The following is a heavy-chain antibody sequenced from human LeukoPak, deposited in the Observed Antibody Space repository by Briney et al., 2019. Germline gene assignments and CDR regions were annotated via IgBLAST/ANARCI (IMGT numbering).Heavy chain of an antibody. CDR2: IYYSGST. Sequence: SQTLSLTCTVSGGSISSCGYYWSWIRQHPGKGLEWIGYIYYSGSTYYNPSLKSRVTISVDTSKNQFSLKLSSVTAADTAVYYCARETYDSYYYYGMDVWGQGTTVTVSS. V-gene: IGHV4-31*03. J-gene: IGHJ6*02. CDR1: GGSISSCGYY. CDR3: ARETYDSYYYYGMDV. D-gene: IGHD5-12*01.